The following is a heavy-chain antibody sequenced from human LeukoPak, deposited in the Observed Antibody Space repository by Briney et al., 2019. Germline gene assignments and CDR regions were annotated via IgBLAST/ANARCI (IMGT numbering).Heavy chain of an antibody. V-gene: IGHV4-39*01. CDR3: ARWVGAFDAFDI. J-gene: IGHJ3*02. D-gene: IGHD1-26*01. CDR1: GGSISSSSYY. Sequence: SETLSLTCTVSGGSISSSSYYWGWIRQPPGKGLEWIGSIYYSGSTYYNPSLKSRATISVDTSKNQFSLKLSSVTAADTAVYYCARWVGAFDAFDIWGQGTMVTVSS. CDR2: IYYSGST.